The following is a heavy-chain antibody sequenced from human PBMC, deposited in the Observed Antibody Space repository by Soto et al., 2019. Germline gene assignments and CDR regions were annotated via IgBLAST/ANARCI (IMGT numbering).Heavy chain of an antibody. J-gene: IGHJ2*01. D-gene: IGHD3-3*01. Sequence: QVQRLQSGAEVKKPGTSVRVSCRASGYTFKDYDINWVRRAPGQGLEWMGWMNPNSGNTAYARMLHDRITMTRSVSARTAFMELSSLTAEDTAVYYCARRMTWSLWCFDLWGSGTQVTVSS. V-gene: IGHV1-8*01. CDR2: MNPNSGNT. CDR1: GYTFKDYD. CDR3: ARRMTWSLWCFDL.